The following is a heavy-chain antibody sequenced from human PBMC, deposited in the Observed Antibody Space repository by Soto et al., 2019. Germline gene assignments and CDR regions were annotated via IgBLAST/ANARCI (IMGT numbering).Heavy chain of an antibody. V-gene: IGHV4-59*01. CDR2: IYYSGST. J-gene: IGHJ4*02. CDR1: GGSISSYY. CDR3: AIVNPVEEKRGGDCRVVMYYFDY. Sequence: PSETLSLTCTVSGGSISSYYWSWIRQPPGKGLEWIGYIYYSGSTNYNPSLKSRVTISVDTSKNQFSLKLSSVTAADTAVYYCAIVNPVEEKRGGDCRVVMYYFDYWGQGTLVTVSS. D-gene: IGHD2-21*01.